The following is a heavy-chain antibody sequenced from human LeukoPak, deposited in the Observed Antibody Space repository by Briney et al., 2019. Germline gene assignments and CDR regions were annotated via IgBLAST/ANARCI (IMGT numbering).Heavy chain of an antibody. CDR2: IYYSGSI. Sequence: SETLSLTCTVSGGSISSSSYYWGWIRQPPGKGLEWIGSIYYSGSIYYNPSLKSRVTISVDTSKNQFSLKLSSVTAADTAVYYCARRATYYDFWSGYLHWGQGTLVTVSS. CDR1: GGSISSSSYY. V-gene: IGHV4-39*01. J-gene: IGHJ4*02. CDR3: ARRATYYDFWSGYLH. D-gene: IGHD3-3*01.